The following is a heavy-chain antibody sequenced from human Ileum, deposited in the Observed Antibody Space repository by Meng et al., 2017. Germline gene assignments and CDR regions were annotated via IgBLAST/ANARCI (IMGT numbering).Heavy chain of an antibody. CDR1: GASFSTSNF. Sequence: GPSQESGPGLVQPPGPLSLPSAVPGASFSTSNFGNWVRQPPGKGLEWIGEIHHSGTTNYNPSLKSRVTISLDKSKNQFSLELRSVTAADTAVYYCARHDYGDPTAAFDYWGQGTLVTVSS. J-gene: IGHJ4*02. CDR3: ARHDYGDPTAAFDY. D-gene: IGHD4-17*01. V-gene: IGHV4-4*03. CDR2: IHHSGTT.